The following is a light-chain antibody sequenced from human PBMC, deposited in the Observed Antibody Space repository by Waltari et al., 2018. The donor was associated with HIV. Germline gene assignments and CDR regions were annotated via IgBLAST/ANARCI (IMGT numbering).Light chain of an antibody. J-gene: IGKJ4*01. V-gene: IGKV3-15*01. CDR1: QSLSSY. CDR3: QQFHNWPHT. CDR2: GAS. Sequence: EIVLTQSPPTLSVSPGETATLSSRASQSLSSYLAWYQQKPGQAPRLLIYGASTRATGTPVRFSGGGSGTEFSLTISSLRSEDYALYYCQQFHNWPHTFGGGTKVEIK.